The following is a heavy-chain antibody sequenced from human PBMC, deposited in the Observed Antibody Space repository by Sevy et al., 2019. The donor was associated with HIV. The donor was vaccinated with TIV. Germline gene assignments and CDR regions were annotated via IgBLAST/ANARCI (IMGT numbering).Heavy chain of an antibody. J-gene: IGHJ6*03. CDR1: GFTVSNNF. D-gene: IGHD5-12*01. CDR3: ARVIYGYHREFNYFYHYMDV. CDR2: VYSDLRT. Sequence: GGSLRLSCAVSGFTVSNNFLNWVRQSPGKGLEWVSTVYSDLRTFYADSVKGRFTVSRDDPKNALYLQMNSLRAEDTAVYYCARVIYGYHREFNYFYHYMDVWGKGTTVTVSS. V-gene: IGHV3-53*01.